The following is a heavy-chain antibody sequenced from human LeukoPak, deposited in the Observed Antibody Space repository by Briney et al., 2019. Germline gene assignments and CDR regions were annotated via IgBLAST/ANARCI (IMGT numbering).Heavy chain of an antibody. D-gene: IGHD6-19*01. CDR3: ARGPSSGWYLSY. CDR2: INHSGST. Sequence: SETLSLTCAVYGGSFSGYYWSWIRQPPGKGLEWIGEINHSGSTNYNPSLKSRVTISVATSKNQFSLKLSSVTAADTAVYYCARGPSSGWYLSYWGQGTLVTVSS. J-gene: IGHJ4*02. CDR1: GGSFSGYY. V-gene: IGHV4-34*01.